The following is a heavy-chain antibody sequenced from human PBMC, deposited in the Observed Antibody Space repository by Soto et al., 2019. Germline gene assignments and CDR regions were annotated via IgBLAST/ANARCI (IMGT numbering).Heavy chain of an antibody. CDR1: GYTLTELS. D-gene: IGHD6-19*01. V-gene: IGHV1-24*01. CDR3: ATELGGDNQWPGQGAYYYYYYGMDV. J-gene: IGHJ6*02. Sequence: GASVKVSCKVSGYTLTELSMHLVRQAPGKGLEWMGGFDPEDGETIYAQKFQGRVTMTEDTSTDTAYMELSSLRSEDTAVYYCATELGGDNQWPGQGAYYYYYYGMDVWGQGTTVTVSS. CDR2: FDPEDGET.